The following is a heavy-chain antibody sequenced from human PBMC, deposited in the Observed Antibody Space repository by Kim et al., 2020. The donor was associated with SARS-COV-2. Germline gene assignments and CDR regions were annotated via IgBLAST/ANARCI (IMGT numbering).Heavy chain of an antibody. Sequence: SVKVSCKASGGTFSSYAISWVRQAPGQGLEWMGGIIPIFGTANYAQKFQGRVTSTADESTSTAYVELSSLRSEDTAVYYCARWGVYSDYFDSSGPAALDICGQATMVTVSS. V-gene: IGHV1-69*13. CDR2: IIPIFGTA. J-gene: IGHJ3*02. D-gene: IGHD3-22*01. CDR3: ARWGVYSDYFDSSGPAALDI. CDR1: GGTFSSYA.